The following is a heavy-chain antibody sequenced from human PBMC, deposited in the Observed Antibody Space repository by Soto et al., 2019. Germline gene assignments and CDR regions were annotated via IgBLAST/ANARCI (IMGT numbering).Heavy chain of an antibody. J-gene: IGHJ4*02. CDR3: ARTPGDGYNWYFDY. V-gene: IGHV4-61*08. CDR2: IYYEGTT. Sequence: SETLSLTCSVSGDSVRSGANYWSWIRQSPGRGLEWIGYIYYEGTTNYNPSLMSRVTMSVDTPRNQFSLKLRSLTAADSAMYYCARTPGDGYNWYFDYWGQGILVTVSS. D-gene: IGHD5-12*01. CDR1: GDSVRSGANY.